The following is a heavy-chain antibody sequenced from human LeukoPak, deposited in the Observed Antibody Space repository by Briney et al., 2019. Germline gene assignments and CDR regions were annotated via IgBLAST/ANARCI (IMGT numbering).Heavy chain of an antibody. D-gene: IGHD6-19*01. J-gene: IGHJ4*02. CDR1: GFTFSSYG. Sequence: GGSLRLSCAASGFTFSSYGMNWVRQAPGKGLEWVSSISSSSSYIYYADSVKGRFTISRDNAKNSLYLQMNSLRAEDTAVYYCARDSSGWYRFDYWGQGTLVTVSS. CDR2: ISSSSSYI. CDR3: ARDSSGWYRFDY. V-gene: IGHV3-21*01.